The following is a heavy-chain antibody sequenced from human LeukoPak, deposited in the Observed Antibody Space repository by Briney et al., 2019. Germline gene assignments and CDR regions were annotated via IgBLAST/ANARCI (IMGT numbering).Heavy chain of an antibody. Sequence: PGGSLRLSCAASGFTFSSYAMSWVRQAPGKGLEWVSAISGSGGSTYYAGSVKGRFTISRDNSKNTLYLQMNSLRAEDTAVYYCAKANGRYSSGPQGFGYWGQGTLVTVSS. J-gene: IGHJ4*02. CDR3: AKANGRYSSGPQGFGY. V-gene: IGHV3-23*01. CDR1: GFTFSSYA. CDR2: ISGSGGST. D-gene: IGHD6-19*01.